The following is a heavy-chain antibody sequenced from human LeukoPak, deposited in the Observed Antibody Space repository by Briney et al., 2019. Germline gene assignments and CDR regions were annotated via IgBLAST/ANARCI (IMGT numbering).Heavy chain of an antibody. CDR1: GGSISSYY. D-gene: IGHD3-3*01. CDR3: AREGSYYDFWSGYRTPNY. J-gene: IGHJ4*02. Sequence: PSETLSLTCTVSGGSISSYYWNWIRQPAGKRLEWIGRINRSGSTNYNPSLKSRVTMSVDTSKNQFSLKVSSVTAADTAVYYCAREGSYYDFWSGYRTPNYWGQGTLVTVSS. CDR2: INRSGST. V-gene: IGHV4-4*07.